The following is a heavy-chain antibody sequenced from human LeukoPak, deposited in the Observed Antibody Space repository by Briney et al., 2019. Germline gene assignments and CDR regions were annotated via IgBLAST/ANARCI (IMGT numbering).Heavy chain of an antibody. D-gene: IGHD5-18*01. V-gene: IGHV4-59*11. CDR2: MTDSETT. CDR1: GVSITTHY. Sequence: PSETLSLTCTVSGVSITTHYWSWLRQPPGKELEWIAYMTDSETTKNNPSLKSRITPSADTSKTQFSLSLRSVTEAATAVYFCATIKSGYPFGYFDFWGQGILVTVSS. J-gene: IGHJ4*02. CDR3: ATIKSGYPFGYFDF.